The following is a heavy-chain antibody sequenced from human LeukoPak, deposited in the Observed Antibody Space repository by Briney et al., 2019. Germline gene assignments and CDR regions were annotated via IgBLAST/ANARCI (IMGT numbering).Heavy chain of an antibody. CDR3: ARRYFYDSSAYYFGGYFDD. D-gene: IGHD3-22*01. V-gene: IGHV5-51*01. CDR2: VYSGDSDT. Sequence: GESLKISCKVSGYSFTRYWIDWVRQMPGKGLEWMGTVYSGDSDTRYSPSFQGQVTISADKSTSTAYLQWSSLTASDTAMYYCARRYFYDSSAYYFGGYFDDWGQGTLVTVSS. CDR1: GYSFTRYW. J-gene: IGHJ4*02.